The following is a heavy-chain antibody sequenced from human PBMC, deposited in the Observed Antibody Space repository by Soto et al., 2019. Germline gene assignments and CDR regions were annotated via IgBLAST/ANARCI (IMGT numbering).Heavy chain of an antibody. D-gene: IGHD4-17*01. CDR2: ISGSGDST. J-gene: IGHJ4*02. CDR3: AKGRCGPYGSIDY. CDR1: GFTFSSYA. V-gene: IGHV3-23*01. Sequence: EVQLLESGGGLVQPGGSLRLSCAASGFTFSSYAITWVRQTPGKGLEWVSTISGSGDSTYYTTSVKGRFTISRDNSKSTLYLQMKSLRAEDTAVYYCAKGRCGPYGSIDYWGQGTLVTVSS.